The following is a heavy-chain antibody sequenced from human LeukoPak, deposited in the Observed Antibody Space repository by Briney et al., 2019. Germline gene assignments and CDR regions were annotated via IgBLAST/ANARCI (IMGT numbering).Heavy chain of an antibody. V-gene: IGHV3-9*03. CDR3: AKGIYGWDAFDI. CDR2: ISWNSGSI. Sequence: SLRLSCAASGFTFDDYAMHWVRQAPGKGLEWVSGISWNSGSIGYADSVKGRFTISRDNAKNSLYLQMNSLRAEDMALYYCAKGIYGWDAFDIWGQGTMVTVSS. J-gene: IGHJ3*02. CDR1: GFTFDDYA. D-gene: IGHD3-10*01.